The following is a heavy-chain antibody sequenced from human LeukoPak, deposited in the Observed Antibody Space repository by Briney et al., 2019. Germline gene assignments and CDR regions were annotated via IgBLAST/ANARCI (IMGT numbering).Heavy chain of an antibody. CDR2: IRTKAYGGTT. J-gene: IGHJ4*02. CDR3: TRVLVRTTDYYFDY. Sequence: GGSLRLSCTGSGFTFGDYTMSWVRQAPGKGLEWVGFIRTKAYGGTTQYAASVKSKFTISRDDSKSIAYLQMNSLKTEDTAVYFCTRVLVRTTDYYFDYWGQGTPVTVSS. CDR1: GFTFGDYT. D-gene: IGHD4-11*01. V-gene: IGHV3-49*04.